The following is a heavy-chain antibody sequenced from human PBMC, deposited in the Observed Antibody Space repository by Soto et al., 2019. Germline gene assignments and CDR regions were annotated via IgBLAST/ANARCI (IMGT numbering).Heavy chain of an antibody. CDR3: ARGERIVVVVAATLGWFDP. J-gene: IGHJ5*02. Sequence: QVQLQESGPGLVKPSETLSLTCTVSGGSVSSGSYYWSWIRQPPGKGLEWIGYIYYSGSTHYNPSLKSRVTISVDTSKNQFSLKLSSVTAADTAVYYCARGERIVVVVAATLGWFDPWGQGTLVTVSS. CDR2: IYYSGST. V-gene: IGHV4-61*01. CDR1: GGSVSSGSYY. D-gene: IGHD2-15*01.